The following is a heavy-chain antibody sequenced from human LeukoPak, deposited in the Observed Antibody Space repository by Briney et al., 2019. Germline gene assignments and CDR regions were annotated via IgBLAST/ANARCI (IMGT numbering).Heavy chain of an antibody. V-gene: IGHV3-21*01. Sequence: PGGSLRLSCAASGFTFSSYSMNWVRQAPGKGLEWVSSISSSSSYIYYADSVKGRFTISRDNAKNSLYLQMNSLRAEDTAVYYCARGPWDYGGSSYYYYYGMDVWGQGTTVTVSS. J-gene: IGHJ6*02. CDR2: ISSSSSYI. D-gene: IGHD4-23*01. CDR3: ARGPWDYGGSSYYYYYGMDV. CDR1: GFTFSSYS.